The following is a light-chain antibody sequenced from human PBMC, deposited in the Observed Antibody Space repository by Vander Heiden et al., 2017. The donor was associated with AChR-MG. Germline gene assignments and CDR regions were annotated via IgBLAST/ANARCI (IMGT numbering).Light chain of an antibody. Sequence: HSLLTLPPSASRTPGQRVTSAGSGSSANIGSNTVNWYQQFPGMAPKLLMYSNDQRPSGVPDRFSGSKCGTSASVAISGLQSEDEADYYCATWDDILSGPAFGGGTKLTVL. J-gene: IGLJ2*01. CDR2: SND. CDR3: ATWDDILSGPA. CDR1: SANIGSNT. V-gene: IGLV1-44*01.